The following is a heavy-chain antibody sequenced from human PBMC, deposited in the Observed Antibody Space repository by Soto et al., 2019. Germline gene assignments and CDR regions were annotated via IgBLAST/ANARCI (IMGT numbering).Heavy chain of an antibody. V-gene: IGHV4-39*01. CDR2: IYFRGTT. Sequence: SETLSLTCTVSGGSMTTGTFYWGWMRQPPGKGLEWIGSIYFRGTTYYNPSLKSRVTISVDTSKNHFSLKLSSVTAADTSLHYCARQTLINGNWFDPWGQGTLVTVSS. J-gene: IGHJ5*02. D-gene: IGHD3-16*01. CDR1: GGSMTTGTFY. CDR3: ARQTLINGNWFDP.